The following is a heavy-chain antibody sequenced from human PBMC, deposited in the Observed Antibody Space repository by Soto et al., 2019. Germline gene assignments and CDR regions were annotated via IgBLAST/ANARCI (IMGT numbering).Heavy chain of an antibody. V-gene: IGHV1-8*01. Sequence: GASVKVSCKASGYTFTSYDINWVRQATGQGLEWMGWMNPNSGNTGYAQKFQGRVTMTRNTSISTAYMELSSLRSEDTAVYYCARVTYCSGGSCYGAHWFDPWGQGTLDTVSS. CDR2: MNPNSGNT. CDR1: GYTFTSYD. J-gene: IGHJ5*02. D-gene: IGHD2-15*01. CDR3: ARVTYCSGGSCYGAHWFDP.